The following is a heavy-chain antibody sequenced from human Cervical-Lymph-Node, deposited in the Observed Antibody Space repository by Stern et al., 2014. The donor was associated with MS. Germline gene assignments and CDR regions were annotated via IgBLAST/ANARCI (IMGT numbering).Heavy chain of an antibody. CDR1: GYTFTSDA. Sequence: QLVQSGAEVKKPGASVKVSCKTSGYTFTSDAINWVRQASGQGLEWMGWMNPDIGDTGYAQKFQGRLTITRDTSISTAYMELTTVRSEDTAVYDCTKAWDSWGQGTLVIVSS. CDR3: TKAWDS. J-gene: IGHJ4*02. V-gene: IGHV1-8*01. CDR2: MNPDIGDT.